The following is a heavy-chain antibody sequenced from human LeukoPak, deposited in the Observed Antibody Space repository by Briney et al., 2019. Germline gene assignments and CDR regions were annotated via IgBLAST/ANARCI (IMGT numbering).Heavy chain of an antibody. J-gene: IGHJ6*03. D-gene: IGHD2-2*01. CDR3: AREVEVVPATMGAYYYYYMDV. V-gene: IGHV3-7*01. Sequence: SGGSLRLSCTASGFTFSNYWMTWVRQAPGKGLEWVANIKEDGNDKFLVDSVKGRFTISRDNAKKTLYLQMNSLRPDDTAVYYCAREVEVVPATMGAYYYYYMDVWGKRTTVTVSS. CDR2: IKEDGNDK. CDR1: GFTFSNYW.